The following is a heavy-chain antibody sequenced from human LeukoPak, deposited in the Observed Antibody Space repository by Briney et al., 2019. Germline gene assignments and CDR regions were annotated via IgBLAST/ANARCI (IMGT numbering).Heavy chain of an antibody. J-gene: IGHJ5*02. CDR2: IYTSGST. Sequence: SETLSLTCTVSGGSISSGSYHWSWIRQPAGKGLEWIGRIYTSGSTNYDPSLKSRVTISVDTSKNQFSLKLSSVTAAVTAVYYCARHAPGPYCSGGSCYSGWFDPWGQGTLVTVSS. CDR3: ARHAPGPYCSGGSCYSGWFDP. CDR1: GGSISSGSYH. D-gene: IGHD2-15*01. V-gene: IGHV4-61*02.